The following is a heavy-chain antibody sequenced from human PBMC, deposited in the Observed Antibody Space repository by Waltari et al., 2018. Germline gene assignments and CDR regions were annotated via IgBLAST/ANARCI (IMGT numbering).Heavy chain of an antibody. CDR3: ARVPMVRGVLAFMDV. V-gene: IGHV4-38-2*01. Sequence: QVQLQESGPGLVKPSETLSLTCAVSGYSISSGYYWGSIRQPPGKGLEWIGTIYHSGSTHDNPPLKSRVVISVDTSKNQFSLKLSSVTAADTAVYYCARVPMVRGVLAFMDVWGQGTTVTVSS. D-gene: IGHD3-10*01. CDR2: IYHSGST. CDR1: GYSISSGYY. J-gene: IGHJ6*02.